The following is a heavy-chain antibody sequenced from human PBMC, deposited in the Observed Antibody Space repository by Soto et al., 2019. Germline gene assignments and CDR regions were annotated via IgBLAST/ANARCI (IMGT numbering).Heavy chain of an antibody. CDR2: MNPNSGNT. CDR1: GYTFTSYD. Sequence: ASVKVSCKASGYTFTSYDINWVRQATGQGLEWMGWMNPNSGNTGYAQKFQGRVTMTRNTSMSTAYMELSSLRSEDTAVYYCARAITLVVRNDAFDIWGQGTMVTVSS. CDR3: ARAITLVVRNDAFDI. V-gene: IGHV1-8*01. D-gene: IGHD2-15*01. J-gene: IGHJ3*02.